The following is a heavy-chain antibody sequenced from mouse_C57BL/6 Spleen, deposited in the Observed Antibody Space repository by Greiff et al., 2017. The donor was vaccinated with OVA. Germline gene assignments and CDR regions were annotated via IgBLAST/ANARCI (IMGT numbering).Heavy chain of an antibody. D-gene: IGHD1-1*01. CDR3: ARGATVVATEAMDY. J-gene: IGHJ4*01. CDR1: GYTFTDYD. Sequence: QVQLQQSGAELVRPGASVKLSCKASGYTFTDYDINWVKQRPGQGLEWIARIYPGSGNTYYNEKFKGKATLTAEKSSSTAYMQLSSLTSEDSAVYFCARGATVVATEAMDYWGQATSVTVSS. V-gene: IGHV1-76*01. CDR2: IYPGSGNT.